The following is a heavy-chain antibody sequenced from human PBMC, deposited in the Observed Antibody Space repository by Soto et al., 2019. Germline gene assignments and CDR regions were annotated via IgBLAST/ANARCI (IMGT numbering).Heavy chain of an antibody. V-gene: IGHV3-33*08. D-gene: IGHD2-2*01. CDR2: IWYDGSNK. CDR3: ARDPYCSSTSCSGQQLGPRYFDY. J-gene: IGHJ4*02. CDR1: GFTFSSYG. Sequence: GGSLRLSCAASGFTFSSYGMHWVRQAPGKGLEWVAVIWYDGSNKYYADSVKGRFTISRDNSKNTLYLQMNSLRAEDTAVYYCARDPYCSSTSCSGQQLGPRYFDYWGQGTLVTVSS.